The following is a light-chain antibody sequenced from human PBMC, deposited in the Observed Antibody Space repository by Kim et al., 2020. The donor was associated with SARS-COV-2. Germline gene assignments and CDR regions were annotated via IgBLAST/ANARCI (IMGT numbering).Light chain of an antibody. J-gene: IGKJ5*01. CDR3: HQRSNWPPIT. V-gene: IGKV3-11*01. CDR1: QSVSRY. Sequence: APGERATLSCRASQSVSRYLAWYQQKPGQAPRLLIYDASSRATGIPARCSGSGSGTDFTLTISSLEPEDFAVYYCHQRSNWPPITFGQGTRLEIK. CDR2: DAS.